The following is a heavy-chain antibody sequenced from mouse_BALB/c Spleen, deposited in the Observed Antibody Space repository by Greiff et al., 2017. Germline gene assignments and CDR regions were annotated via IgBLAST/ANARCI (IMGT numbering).Heavy chain of an antibody. CDR1: GFTFSSYG. CDR3: ARRGYGSSWGTNWYFDV. CDR2: ISSGGSYT. J-gene: IGHJ1*01. D-gene: IGHD1-1*01. Sequence: EVKLVESGGDLVKPGGSLKLSCAASGFTFSSYGMSWVRQTPDKRLEWVATISSGGSYTYYPDSVKGRFTISRDNAKNTLYLQMSSLKSEDTAMYYCARRGYGSSWGTNWYFDVWGAGTTVTVSS. V-gene: IGHV5-6*02.